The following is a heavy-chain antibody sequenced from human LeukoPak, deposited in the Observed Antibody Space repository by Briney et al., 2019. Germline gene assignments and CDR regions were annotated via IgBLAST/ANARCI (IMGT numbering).Heavy chain of an antibody. CDR1: GYSFTSYW. Sequence: GESLKISCKGSGYSFTSYWIGWVRQMPGKGLEWMGIICPGDSDTRYSPSFQGQVTISADKSISTAYLQWSSLKASDTAMYYCARRRYCSSTSCYDDAFDIWGQGTMVTVSS. CDR3: ARRRYCSSTSCYDDAFDI. V-gene: IGHV5-51*01. J-gene: IGHJ3*02. CDR2: ICPGDSDT. D-gene: IGHD2-2*01.